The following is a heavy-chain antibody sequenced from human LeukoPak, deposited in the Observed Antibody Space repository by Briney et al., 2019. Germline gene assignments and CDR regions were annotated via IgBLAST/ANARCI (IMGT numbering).Heavy chain of an antibody. CDR1: GFTFSSYA. J-gene: IGHJ4*02. V-gene: IGHV3-30-3*01. CDR3: ARGGYYYDSSGYHY. Sequence: PGGSLRLSCAASGFTFSSYAMHWVRQAPGKGLEWVAVISYDGSNKYYADSVKGRFTISRDNSKNTLYLQMNSLRAEDTAVYYSARGGYYYDSSGYHYWGQGTLVTVSS. CDR2: ISYDGSNK. D-gene: IGHD3-22*01.